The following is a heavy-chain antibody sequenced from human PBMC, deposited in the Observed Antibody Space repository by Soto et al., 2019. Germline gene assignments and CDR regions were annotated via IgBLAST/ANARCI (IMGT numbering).Heavy chain of an antibody. D-gene: IGHD3-10*01. CDR3: AAISITMVRGVIHRTIGGMDV. CDR2: IIPIFGTA. J-gene: IGHJ6*02. V-gene: IGHV1-69*13. CDR1: GGTFSSYA. Sequence: SVKVSCKASGGTFSSYAISWVRQAPGQGLEWMGGIIPIFGTANYAQKFQGRVTITADESTSTAYMELSSLRSEDTAVYYCAAISITMVRGVIHRTIGGMDVWGQGTTVTVSS.